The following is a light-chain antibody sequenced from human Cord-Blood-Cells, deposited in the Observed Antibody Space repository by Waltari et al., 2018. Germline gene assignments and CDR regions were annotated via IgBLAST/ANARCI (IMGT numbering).Light chain of an antibody. CDR2: EGS. CDR1: RRPVGGYQL. CDR3: CSYAGSSTWV. V-gene: IGLV2-23*01. J-gene: IGLJ3*02. Sequence: QAALSQPARVSGSPGKSITLPCTGTRRPVGGYQLVSWYPQHPGKAPKPMIYEGSKRPSGVSNRFSGSKSGNTASLTISGLQAEDEADYYCCSYAGSSTWVFGGGTKLTVL.